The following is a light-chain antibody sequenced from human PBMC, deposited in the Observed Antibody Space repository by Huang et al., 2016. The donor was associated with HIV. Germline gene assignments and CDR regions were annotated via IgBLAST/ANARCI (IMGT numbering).Light chain of an antibody. V-gene: IGKV4-1*01. CDR2: WAA. Sequence: IVVTQSPDSLAVSLGERAAINCKSSQSLSYSSNNNNYLAWYQQKPGQSPALLIYWAATRAPGVPDRFNGSGSGTDFTLTINSLQTEDVALYYCQQYFSTPLTFGGGTKVDIK. CDR3: QQYFSTPLT. J-gene: IGKJ4*01. CDR1: QSLSYSSNNNNY.